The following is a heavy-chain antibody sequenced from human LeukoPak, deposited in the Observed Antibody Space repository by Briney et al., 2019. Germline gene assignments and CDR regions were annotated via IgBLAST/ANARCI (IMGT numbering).Heavy chain of an antibody. CDR3: TSYYDFWSGRYYYYYMDV. CDR1: GFTFSGSA. D-gene: IGHD3-3*01. V-gene: IGHV3-73*01. J-gene: IGHJ6*03. Sequence: PGGSLRLSCAASGFTFSGSAMHWVRQASGKGLEWVGRIRSKANSYATAYAASVKGRFTISRDDSKNTAYLQMNSLKTEYTAVYYCTSYYDFWSGRYYYYYMDVWGKGTTVTVSS. CDR2: IRSKANSYAT.